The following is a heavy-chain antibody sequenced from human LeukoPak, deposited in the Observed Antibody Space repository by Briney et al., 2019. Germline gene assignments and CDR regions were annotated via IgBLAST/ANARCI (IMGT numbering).Heavy chain of an antibody. CDR1: GGTFSSYA. CDR2: IIPIFGTA. CDR3: ARVSDYYDSSGMMLASDI. V-gene: IGHV1-69*06. Sequence: SVKVSCKASGGTFSSYAISWVRQAPGQGLEWMGGIIPIFGTANYAQKFQGRVTITADKAPSTAYMELSSLRSEDTAVYYCARVSDYYDSSGMMLASDIWGQGTMVTVSS. J-gene: IGHJ3*02. D-gene: IGHD3-22*01.